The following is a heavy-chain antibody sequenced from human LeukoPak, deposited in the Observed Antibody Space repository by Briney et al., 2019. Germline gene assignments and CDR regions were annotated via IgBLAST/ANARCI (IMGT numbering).Heavy chain of an antibody. D-gene: IGHD1-26*01. J-gene: IGHJ4*02. CDR1: GGSISSYY. Sequence: SETLSLTCTVSGGSISSYYWSWIRQPPGKGLEWIGYIYYSGSTNYNPSLKSRVTISVDTSKNQFSLKLSSVTAADTAVYYCARSVGSHHDFDCWGQGTLVTVSS. CDR3: ARSVGSHHDFDC. CDR2: IYYSGST. V-gene: IGHV4-59*01.